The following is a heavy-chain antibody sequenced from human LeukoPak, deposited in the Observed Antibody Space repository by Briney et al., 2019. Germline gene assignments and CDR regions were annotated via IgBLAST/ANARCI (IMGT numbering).Heavy chain of an antibody. Sequence: SETLSLTCTVSGGSISSGGYSWSWIRQHPGKGLEWIGYIYYSGSTYYNPSLKSRVTISVDTSKNQFSLKLSSVTAADTAVYYCARGRPYYYDSSGYYSIGRHFDYWGQGTLVTVSS. D-gene: IGHD3-22*01. CDR2: IYYSGST. CDR1: GGSISSGGYS. CDR3: ARGRPYYYDSSGYYSIGRHFDY. J-gene: IGHJ4*02. V-gene: IGHV4-31*03.